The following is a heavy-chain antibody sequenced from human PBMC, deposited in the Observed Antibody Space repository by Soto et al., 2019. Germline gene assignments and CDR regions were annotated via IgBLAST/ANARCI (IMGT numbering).Heavy chain of an antibody. J-gene: IGHJ4*01. CDR1: GGSSSSGGYY. D-gene: IGHD2-21*01. Sequence: QVQLQESGPGLVQPSQTLSLTCTVSGGSSSSGGYYWSWIRQHPGTGLEWIGNISYSGSTYYNTSLKSRVTISVDRYRNQSSVTVNSVTAADTAVYYCARGVVHWGQGTLVTVSS. CDR2: ISYSGST. V-gene: IGHV4-31*03. CDR3: ARGVVH.